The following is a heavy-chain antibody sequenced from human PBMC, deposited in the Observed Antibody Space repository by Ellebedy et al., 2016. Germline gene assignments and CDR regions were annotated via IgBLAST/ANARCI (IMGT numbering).Heavy chain of an antibody. CDR2: VNTFSGNT. D-gene: IGHD3-10*01. CDR3: AKTSGWGYGEN. CDR1: GYTFTTFS. J-gene: IGHJ4*02. V-gene: IGHV1-18*04. Sequence: ASVKVSCXASGYTFTTFSITWLRQVPGQGLEWLGFVNTFSGNTKFAQKFQGRVSMTTDSSTHTAYMDLRSLRSDDTAMYYCAKTSGWGYGENWGQGTLVTVSS.